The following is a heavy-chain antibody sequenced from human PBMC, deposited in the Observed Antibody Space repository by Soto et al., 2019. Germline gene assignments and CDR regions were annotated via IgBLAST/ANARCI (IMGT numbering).Heavy chain of an antibody. CDR1: GFTFSGYS. D-gene: IGHD6-19*01. CDR2: ISSSSSTI. J-gene: IGHJ6*02. Sequence: GGSLRLSCAASGFTFSGYSINWVRQAPGRGLEWVSYISSSSSTIYYANSVKGRFTISRDNAKNSLYLQMNSLRAEDTAVYYCARDLSGSSGWYFGMDVWGQGTTVTVSS. V-gene: IGHV3-48*01. CDR3: ARDLSGSSGWYFGMDV.